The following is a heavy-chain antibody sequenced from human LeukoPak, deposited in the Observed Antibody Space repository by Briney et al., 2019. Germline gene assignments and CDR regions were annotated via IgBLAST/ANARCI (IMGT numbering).Heavy chain of an antibody. Sequence: GGSLRLSCAASGFTFSSYAMSWVRQAPGKGLEWVANIKQDGSEKYYVDSVKGRFTISRDNAKNSLYLQMNSLRAEDTAVYYCARDRRESDDAFDIWGQGTMVTVSS. V-gene: IGHV3-7*01. CDR3: ARDRRESDDAFDI. CDR2: IKQDGSEK. J-gene: IGHJ3*02. CDR1: GFTFSSYA.